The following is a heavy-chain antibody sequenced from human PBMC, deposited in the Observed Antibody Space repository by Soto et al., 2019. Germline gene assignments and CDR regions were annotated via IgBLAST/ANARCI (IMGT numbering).Heavy chain of an antibody. J-gene: IGHJ4*02. CDR2: ISYDGINK. Sequence: QEQLVESGGGVLQPGRSLRLSCAASRFTFSNFPMHWVRQAPGKGLEWVAVISYDGINKYYADSVKGRFTISRDNSKTTLYLQMNSLRVEDTAVYYCAREKTTVAPRLDYWGQGTLVTVSS. D-gene: IGHD4-17*01. V-gene: IGHV3-30-3*01. CDR1: RFTFSNFP. CDR3: AREKTTVAPRLDY.